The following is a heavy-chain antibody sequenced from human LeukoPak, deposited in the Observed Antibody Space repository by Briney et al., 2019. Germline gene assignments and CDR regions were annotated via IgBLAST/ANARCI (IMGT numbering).Heavy chain of an antibody. CDR3: AREVRAYGGYSQSDY. J-gene: IGHJ4*02. V-gene: IGHV3-74*01. CDR2: INSDGSST. D-gene: IGHD5-12*01. Sequence: PGGSLRLSCAASGFTFSSYWMHWVRQAPGKGLVWVSRINSDGSSTGYADSVKGRFTISRHNAKNSLYLQMNSLSAEDTAVYYCAREVRAYGGYSQSDYWGQGTLVTVSS. CDR1: GFTFSSYW.